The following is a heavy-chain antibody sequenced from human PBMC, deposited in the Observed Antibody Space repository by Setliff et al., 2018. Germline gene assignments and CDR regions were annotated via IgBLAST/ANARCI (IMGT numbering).Heavy chain of an antibody. D-gene: IGHD1-26*01. V-gene: IGHV3-21*01. CDR1: GFTLGTYS. Sequence: PGGSLRLSCEVSGFTLGTYSMHWVRQAPGKGLAWVLSISPYSDYIYYADSVKGRFTISRDNADNSLYLQMNSLTTDDTAVYFCAREKSTIVSGSGYHYYLDVWGTGTAVTVSS. CDR3: AREKSTIVSGSGYHYYLDV. CDR2: ISPYSDYI. J-gene: IGHJ6*03.